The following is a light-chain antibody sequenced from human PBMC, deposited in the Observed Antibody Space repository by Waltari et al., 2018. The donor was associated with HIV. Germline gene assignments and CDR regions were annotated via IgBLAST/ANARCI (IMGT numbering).Light chain of an antibody. CDR3: AAWDDSLHGYV. Sequence: QSVLTQPPSASGTPGQRVTISCSGSSSNIRSNPINWYRQLPGTAPKLLIYSNNQWPSGVPDRFSGSKSGTSASLAISGLQSEDEADYYCAAWDDSLHGYVFGTGTKVTVV. CDR2: SNN. CDR1: SSNIRSNP. V-gene: IGLV1-44*01. J-gene: IGLJ1*01.